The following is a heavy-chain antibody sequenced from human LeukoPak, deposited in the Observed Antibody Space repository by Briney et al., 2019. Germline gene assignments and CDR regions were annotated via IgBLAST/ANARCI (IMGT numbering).Heavy chain of an antibody. CDR3: AKDRDGLGSPVRGWFDP. V-gene: IGHV3-23*01. CDR2: VSGGGGST. Sequence: GGSLRLSCAASGFSFSNFAMSWVRQAPGKGLEWVSSVSGGGGSTYYADSVKGRLTISRDNSKKTLYLQMSSLRDEDTAVYYCAKDRDGLGSPVRGWFDPWGRGTLVTVSS. J-gene: IGHJ5*02. D-gene: IGHD3-10*01. CDR1: GFSFSNFA.